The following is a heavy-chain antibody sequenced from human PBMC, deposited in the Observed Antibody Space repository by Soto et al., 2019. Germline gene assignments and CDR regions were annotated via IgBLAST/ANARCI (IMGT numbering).Heavy chain of an antibody. CDR1: GGSISSYY. V-gene: IGHV4-59*08. Sequence: ASETPSLTCTVSGGSISSYYWSWIRQLRGKGLEWIGYIYYSGSTNYNPSLKSRVTISVDTSKNQFSLKLSSVTAADTAVYYCASLFDYGDYGSYGVNPQDDAFDIWGQGTMVTVSS. CDR3: ASLFDYGDYGSYGVNPQDDAFDI. CDR2: IYYSGST. J-gene: IGHJ3*02. D-gene: IGHD4-17*01.